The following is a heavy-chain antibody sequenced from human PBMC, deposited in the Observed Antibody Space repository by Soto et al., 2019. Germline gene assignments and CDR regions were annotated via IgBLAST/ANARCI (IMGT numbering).Heavy chain of an antibody. CDR2: IYTAGGT. J-gene: IGHJ4*02. Sequence: EVQLVESGGGLVQPGGSLRLSCAASGLTVSTNPMSWVRQAPGKGLEWVSVIYTAGGTHYADCVKGRFTISRDNSKNTVNLQMNSLRPEDTAVYYCARDGSGHWGQGTLVTVSS. CDR1: GLTVSTNP. V-gene: IGHV3-66*01. CDR3: ARDGSGH.